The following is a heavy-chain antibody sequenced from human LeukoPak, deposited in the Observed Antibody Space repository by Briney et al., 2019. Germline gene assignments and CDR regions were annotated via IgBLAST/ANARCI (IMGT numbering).Heavy chain of an antibody. CDR3: ARHSGSSYDDAFDI. CDR1: VHIITTYW. J-gene: IGHJ3*02. V-gene: IGHV5-51*01. Sequence: GESLKLCCMGSVHIITTYWIGWVRQMPGKGLEWMGNIYPGDSDTRYSPSFQGQVTISADKSISTAYLQWSSLKASDTAMYYCARHSGSSYDDAFDIWGQGTMVTVSS. D-gene: IGHD3-10*01. CDR2: IYPGDSDT.